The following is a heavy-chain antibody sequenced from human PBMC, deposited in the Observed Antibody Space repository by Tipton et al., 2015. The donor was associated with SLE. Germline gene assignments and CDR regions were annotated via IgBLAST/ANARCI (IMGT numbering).Heavy chain of an antibody. V-gene: IGHV4-39*07. CDR1: GGSISSSSYY. J-gene: IGHJ4*02. D-gene: IGHD4-17*01. Sequence: TLSLTCTVSGGSISSSSYYWSWIRQPPGKGLEWIGSIYYSGSTYYNPSLKSRVTISVDTSKNQFSLKLSSVTAADTAVYYCARVAVTTGYFDYWGQGTLVTVSS. CDR3: ARVAVTTGYFDY. CDR2: IYYSGST.